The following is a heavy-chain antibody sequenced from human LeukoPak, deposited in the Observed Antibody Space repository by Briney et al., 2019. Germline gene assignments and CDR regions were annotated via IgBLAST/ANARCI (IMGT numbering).Heavy chain of an antibody. Sequence: RASVKVSCKASGGTFSSYAISWVRQAPEQGLEWMGGIIPIFGTANYAQKFQGRVTITTDESTSTAYMELSSLRSEDTAVYYCARSEGEISRYYYDSSGYYSRLDYWGQGTLVTVSS. CDR3: ARSEGEISRYYYDSSGYYSRLDY. D-gene: IGHD3-22*01. CDR1: GGTFSSYA. V-gene: IGHV1-69*05. CDR2: IIPIFGTA. J-gene: IGHJ4*02.